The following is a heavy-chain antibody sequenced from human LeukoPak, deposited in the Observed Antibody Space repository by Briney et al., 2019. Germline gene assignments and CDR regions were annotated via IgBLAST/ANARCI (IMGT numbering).Heavy chain of an antibody. CDR2: IIPIFGTA. CDR3: ARALRLGELSFDY. Sequence: SVKVSCKASGGTFSSYAISWVRQAPGQGLEWMGGIIPIFGTANYAQKFQGRVTITTDESTSTAYMELSSLRSEDTAVYYCARALRLGELSFDYWGQGTLVIVSS. J-gene: IGHJ4*02. CDR1: GGTFSSYA. D-gene: IGHD3-16*02. V-gene: IGHV1-69*05.